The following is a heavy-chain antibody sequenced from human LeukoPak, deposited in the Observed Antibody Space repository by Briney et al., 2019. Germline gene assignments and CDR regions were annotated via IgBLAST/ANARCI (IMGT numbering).Heavy chain of an antibody. CDR3: ARLVVSGWYGYYFDY. CDR1: GFTFSSYS. CDR2: ISSSSSYT. J-gene: IGHJ4*02. D-gene: IGHD6-19*01. V-gene: IGHV3-21*01. Sequence: PGGSLRLSCAASGFTFSSYSMNWVHQAPGKGLEWVSSISSSSSYTYYADSVKGRFTISRDNAKNSLYLQMNSLRAEDTAVYYCARLVVSGWYGYYFDYWGQGTLVTVSS.